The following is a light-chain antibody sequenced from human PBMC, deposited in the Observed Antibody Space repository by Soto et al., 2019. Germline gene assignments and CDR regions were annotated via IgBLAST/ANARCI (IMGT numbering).Light chain of an antibody. CDR2: GAS. V-gene: IGKV3-20*01. J-gene: IGKJ4*01. CDR1: QSVSSSY. Sequence: EIVLTQSPGTLSLSPGEGATLSCRASQSVSSSYLAWYQQKPGQAPRLLIYGASSRATGIPDRFSGSGSGTDFTLTISRLEPEDFAVYYCQQYSSSLLTFGGGTKVEIK. CDR3: QQYSSSLLT.